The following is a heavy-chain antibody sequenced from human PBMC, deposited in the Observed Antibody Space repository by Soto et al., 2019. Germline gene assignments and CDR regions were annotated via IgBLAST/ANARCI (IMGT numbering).Heavy chain of an antibody. D-gene: IGHD3-9*01. CDR1: GYTFTSYA. V-gene: IGHV1-3*01. J-gene: IGHJ5*02. CDR3: ARGLRYFDWLLKFDP. Sequence: ASVKVSCKASGYTFTSYAMHWVRQAPGQRLEWMGWINAGNGNTKYPQKFQGRVTITRDTSASTAYMELSSLRSEDTAVYYCARGLRYFDWLLKFDPWGQGTLVTVS. CDR2: INAGNGNT.